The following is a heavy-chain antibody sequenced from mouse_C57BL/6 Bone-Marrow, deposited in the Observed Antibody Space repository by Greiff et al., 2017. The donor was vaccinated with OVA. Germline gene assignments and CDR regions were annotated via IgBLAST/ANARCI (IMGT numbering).Heavy chain of an antibody. D-gene: IGHD2-2*01. CDR1: GFTFSDYY. Sequence: EVQLQESGGGLVQPGGSLKLSCAASGFTFSDYYMYWVRQTPEKRLEWVAYISNGGGSTYYPDTVKGRFTISRDNAKNTLYLQMSRLKSEDTAMYYCARHERPTWFYAMDYWGQGTSVTVSS. CDR3: ARHERPTWFYAMDY. V-gene: IGHV5-12*01. J-gene: IGHJ4*01. CDR2: ISNGGGST.